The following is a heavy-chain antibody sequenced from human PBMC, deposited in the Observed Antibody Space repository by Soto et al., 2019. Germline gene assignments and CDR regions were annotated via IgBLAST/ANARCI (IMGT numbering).Heavy chain of an antibody. CDR3: AKDLGLLIGDYYYYGMDV. J-gene: IGHJ6*02. CDR2: ISYDGSNK. CDR1: GFTFSSYG. D-gene: IGHD2-21*01. V-gene: IGHV3-30*18. Sequence: PGGSLRLSCAASGFTFSSYGMHWVRQAPGKGLEWVAVISYDGSNKYYADSVKGRFTISRDNSKNTLYLQMNSLRAEDTAVYYFAKDLGLLIGDYYYYGMDVWGQGTTVTVSS.